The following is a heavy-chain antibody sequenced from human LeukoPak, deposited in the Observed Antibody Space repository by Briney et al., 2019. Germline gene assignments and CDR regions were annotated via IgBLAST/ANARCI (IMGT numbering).Heavy chain of an antibody. Sequence: GGSLRLSCAASGFTFNIYGMNWVRQAPGKGLEWVSGISGNGVSTDYADSVKGRFTTSRDNSKNMVYLQMNTLRAEDTATYYCAKDRGPYIGIDNNWLHPWGQGTLVTVSS. CDR1: GFTFNIYG. J-gene: IGHJ5*02. D-gene: IGHD1-26*01. V-gene: IGHV3-23*01. CDR3: AKDRGPYIGIDNNWLHP. CDR2: ISGNGVST.